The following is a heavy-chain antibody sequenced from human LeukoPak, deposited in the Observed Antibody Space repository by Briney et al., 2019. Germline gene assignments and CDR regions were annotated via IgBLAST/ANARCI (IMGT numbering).Heavy chain of an antibody. CDR2: IYYSGST. J-gene: IGHJ4*02. D-gene: IGHD5/OR15-5a*01. Sequence: PSETLSLTCTVSGGSISSSTYYWGWIRQPPGKGLEWIGSIYYSGSTYYNPSLKSRVTISVDTSKNQFSLKLSSVTAADTAVYYCARDLRLRHFDYWGQGTLVTVSS. CDR3: ARDLRLRHFDY. CDR1: GGSISSSTYY. V-gene: IGHV4-39*07.